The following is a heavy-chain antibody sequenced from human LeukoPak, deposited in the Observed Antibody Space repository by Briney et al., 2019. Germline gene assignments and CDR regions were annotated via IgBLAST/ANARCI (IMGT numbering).Heavy chain of an antibody. CDR1: GGSISSYY. Sequence: PSETLSLTCTVSGGSISSYYWSWIRQPPGKGLEWIGDIYYSGSTNYNPSLKSRVTISVDTSKNQFSLKLSSVTAADTAVYYCASLDILIGYRFDYWGQGTLVTVSS. CDR3: ASLDILIGYRFDY. D-gene: IGHD3-9*01. V-gene: IGHV4-59*08. CDR2: IYYSGST. J-gene: IGHJ4*02.